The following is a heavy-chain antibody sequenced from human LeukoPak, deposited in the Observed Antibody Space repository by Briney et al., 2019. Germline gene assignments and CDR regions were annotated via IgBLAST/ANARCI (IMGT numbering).Heavy chain of an antibody. V-gene: IGHV3-30*04. CDR2: ISYDGSNK. CDR3: ARDLRRRTVAGTFYY. Sequence: GGSLRLSCAASGFTFSSYAMHWVRQAPGKGLEWVAVISYDGSNKYYADSVKGRFTISSDNSKNTLYLQMNSLRAEDTAVYYCARDLRRRTVAGTFYYWGQGTLVTVSS. J-gene: IGHJ4*02. D-gene: IGHD6-19*01. CDR1: GFTFSSYA.